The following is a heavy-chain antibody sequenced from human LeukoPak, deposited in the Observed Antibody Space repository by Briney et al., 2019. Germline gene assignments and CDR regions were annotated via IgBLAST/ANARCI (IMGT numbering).Heavy chain of an antibody. CDR2: IYTSGST. V-gene: IGHV4-4*09. CDR1: GGSISSYY. Sequence: PSETLSLTCTVSGGSISSYYWSWIRQPPGKGLEWIGYIYTSGSTNYNPSLKSRVTISVDTSKNQFSLKLSSVTAADTAVYYCARHDPLQEKIDYWGQGTLVTVSS. J-gene: IGHJ4*02. CDR3: ARHDPLQEKIDY.